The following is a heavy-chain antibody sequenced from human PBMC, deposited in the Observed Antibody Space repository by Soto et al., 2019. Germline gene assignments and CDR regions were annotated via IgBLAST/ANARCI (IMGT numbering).Heavy chain of an antibody. D-gene: IGHD2-21*02. V-gene: IGHV1-69*02. CDR2: IIPVLGVT. CDR3: ARRRYCGADCYSKYYYGMDV. J-gene: IGHJ6*02. Sequence: QVQLVQSGAEVKKPGSSVKVSCQASGSTFCSYTVSWVRQAPGQGLEWMGRIIPVLGVTNYAPKFKGRVTISADKSKTTAYMELSSLRSGDTAVYYCARRRYCGADCYSKYYYGMDVWGQGTTVTVSS. CDR1: GSTFCSYT.